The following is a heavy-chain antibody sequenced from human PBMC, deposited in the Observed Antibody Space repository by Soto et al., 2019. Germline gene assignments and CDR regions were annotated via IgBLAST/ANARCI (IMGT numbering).Heavy chain of an antibody. D-gene: IGHD3-9*01. CDR3: ARHRGYYDILTGYYTELNFDY. Sequence: SETLSLTCTVSGGSISSSSYYWGWIRQPPGKGLVWIGSIYYSGTTYYNPSLKSRVTISVDASKNQFSLKLSSVTAADTAVYYCARHRGYYDILTGYYTELNFDYWGQGTLVTVSS. V-gene: IGHV4-39*01. J-gene: IGHJ4*02. CDR2: IYYSGTT. CDR1: GGSISSSSYY.